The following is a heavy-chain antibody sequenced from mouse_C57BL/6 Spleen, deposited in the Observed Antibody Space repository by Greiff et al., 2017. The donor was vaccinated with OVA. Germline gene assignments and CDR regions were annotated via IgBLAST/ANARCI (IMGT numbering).Heavy chain of an antibody. CDR1: GYTFTSYW. J-gene: IGHJ4*01. CDR2: IYPGSGST. Sequence: QVQLQQPGAELVKPGASVKMSCKASGYTFTSYWITWVKQRPGQGLEWIGDIYPGSGSTNYNEKFKSKATLTVDTSSSTAYMQLSSLTSVDSAVYYCAKIGEERLWYPLYAMDYWGQGTSVTVSS. CDR3: AKIGEERLWYPLYAMDY. V-gene: IGHV1-55*01. D-gene: IGHD2-1*01.